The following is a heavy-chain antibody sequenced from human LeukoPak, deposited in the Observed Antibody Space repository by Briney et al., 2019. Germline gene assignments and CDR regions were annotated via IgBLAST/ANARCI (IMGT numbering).Heavy chain of an antibody. CDR1: GYTFSKYW. CDR2: IYPDDSDV. V-gene: IGHV5-51*01. D-gene: IGHD2-21*02. Sequence: KLGESLQISCKGSGYTFSKYWIGWVRQLPGKGLEWMGIIYPDDSDVIYTASFEGHVTISADRSINTAYLQWRSLKASDTAMYYCVRNPSGDPQGIDYWGQGTLVTVSS. CDR3: VRNPSGDPQGIDY. J-gene: IGHJ4*02.